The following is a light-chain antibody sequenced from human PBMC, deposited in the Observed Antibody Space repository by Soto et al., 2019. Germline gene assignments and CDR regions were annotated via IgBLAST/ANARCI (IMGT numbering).Light chain of an antibody. CDR3: QQYDSWPLT. V-gene: IGKV3D-15*01. CDR2: GAS. CDR1: QSVDRN. Sequence: EIVMTQSPGTLSVSTEEGATLSCRASQSVDRNLAWYQQKPGQAPRLLIYGASTRPTGIPDRFSGSGSGTEFSLTISSLLSEDFAVYYCQQYDSWPLTFGGGTKVEIK. J-gene: IGKJ4*01.